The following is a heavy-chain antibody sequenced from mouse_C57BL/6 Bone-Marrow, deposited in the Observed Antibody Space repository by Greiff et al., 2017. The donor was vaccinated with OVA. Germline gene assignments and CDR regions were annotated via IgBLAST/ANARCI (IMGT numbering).Heavy chain of an antibody. J-gene: IGHJ3*01. CDR3: ARQRGNGSSAWFAY. D-gene: IGHD1-1*01. Sequence: EVKLMESGGGLVKPGGSLKLSCAASGFTFSSYAMSWVRQTPEKRLEWVATISDGGSYTYYPDNVKGRFTISRDNAKNNLYLQMSHLKSEDTAMYYCARQRGNGSSAWFAYWGQGTLVTVSA. CDR2: ISDGGSYT. CDR1: GFTFSSYA. V-gene: IGHV5-4*03.